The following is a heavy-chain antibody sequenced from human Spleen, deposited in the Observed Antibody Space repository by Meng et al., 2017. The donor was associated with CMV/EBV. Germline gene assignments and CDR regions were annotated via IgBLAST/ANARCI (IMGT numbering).Heavy chain of an antibody. J-gene: IGHJ3*01. CDR2: IYTGGDT. CDR3: ARNVYELLSEGAFDV. Sequence: LSLTCAASGFIVNTYYMNWVRQAPGKGLEWVSIIYTGGDTYYADSVEGRFTISRDDSKNTVYLQLNSLRAEDTAVYYCARNVYELLSEGAFDVWGQGTVVTVSS. V-gene: IGHV3-53*01. D-gene: IGHD5/OR15-5a*01. CDR1: GFIVNTYY.